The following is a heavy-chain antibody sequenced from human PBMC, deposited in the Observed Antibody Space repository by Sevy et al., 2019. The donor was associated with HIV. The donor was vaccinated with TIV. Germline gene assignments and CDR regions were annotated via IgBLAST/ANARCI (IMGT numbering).Heavy chain of an antibody. CDR3: ARVGDDSGSYSLEH. Sequence: SETLSLTCAVSGASISSNAYSWTWIRQPPGKGLEWIGYINHSGSTYYNESLKGRVTMSVDRSRNQFSLNLSSVTAADTAGYYCARVGDDSGSYSLEHWGQGTLVTVSS. V-gene: IGHV4-30-2*01. CDR1: GASISSNAYS. CDR2: INHSGST. J-gene: IGHJ4*02. D-gene: IGHD3-10*01.